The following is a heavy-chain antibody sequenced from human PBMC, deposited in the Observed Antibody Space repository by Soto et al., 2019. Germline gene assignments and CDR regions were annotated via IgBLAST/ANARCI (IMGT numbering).Heavy chain of an antibody. V-gene: IGHV1-18*01. CDR2: ISAYNGNT. D-gene: IGHD2-21*01. CDR3: ARDPRYAVVMAIYY. Sequence: QFQLVQSGAEVKKPGASVKVSCKASGYTFTSYGISWVRQATGQGLEWMGWISAYNGNTNYAQKLQGRVTMTTDTSTSTAYMELRSLRSDVTAVYYCARDPRYAVVMAIYYWGQGTLVIVSA. J-gene: IGHJ4*02. CDR1: GYTFTSYG.